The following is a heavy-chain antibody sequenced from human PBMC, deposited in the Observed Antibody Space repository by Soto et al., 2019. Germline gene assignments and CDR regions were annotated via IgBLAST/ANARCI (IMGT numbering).Heavy chain of an antibody. J-gene: IGHJ4*02. CDR1: GFVFTNFW. Sequence: PGGSLRLSCEASGFVFTNFWMHWVRHVPGKGLVWVARIDTSGHSTNYAESVKGRFTISRDKAKNTVSLQMNSLRVEDTGVYYCAKDSWYFDLWSQGAQVTV. V-gene: IGHV3-74*01. D-gene: IGHD1-1*01. CDR3: AKDSWYFDL. CDR2: IDTSGHST.